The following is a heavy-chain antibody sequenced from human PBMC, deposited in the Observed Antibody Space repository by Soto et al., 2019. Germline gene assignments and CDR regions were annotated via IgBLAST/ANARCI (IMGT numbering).Heavy chain of an antibody. CDR3: ASIKD. V-gene: IGHV4-59*01. Sequence: SETPSLTCTVSGGSISSYYWSWIRQPPGKGLEWIGYIYYSGSTNYNPSLKSRVTISVDTSKNQFSLKLSSVTAADTAVYYCASIKDWGQGTLVTVSS. J-gene: IGHJ4*02. CDR2: IYYSGST. CDR1: GGSISSYY.